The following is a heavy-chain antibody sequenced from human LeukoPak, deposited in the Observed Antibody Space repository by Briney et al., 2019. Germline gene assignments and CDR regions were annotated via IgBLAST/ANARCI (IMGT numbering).Heavy chain of an antibody. D-gene: IGHD5-12*01. CDR3: ARGPYSGYDINWFDP. CDR1: GGTFSSYA. CDR2: IIPIFGTA. J-gene: IGHJ5*02. Sequence: SVTVSFKASGGTFSSYALSWVRQAPGQGLEWMGGIIPIFGTANYAQKFQGRVTITTDESTSTAYMELSSLRSEDTAVYYCARGPYSGYDINWFDPWGQGTLVTVSS. V-gene: IGHV1-69*05.